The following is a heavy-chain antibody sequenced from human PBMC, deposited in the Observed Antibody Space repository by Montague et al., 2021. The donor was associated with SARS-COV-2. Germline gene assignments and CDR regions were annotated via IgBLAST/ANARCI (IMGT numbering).Heavy chain of an antibody. CDR2: ISSSGSTI. J-gene: IGHJ5*02. D-gene: IGHD2-15*01. CDR1: GFTFSSYE. CDR3: ARLGYCSGGSCIDP. Sequence: SLRLSCAASGFTFSSYEMNWVRQAPGKGLEWVSYISSSGSTIYYADSVKGRFTISRDNAKNSLYLQMNSLSAEDTAVYYCARLGYCSGGSCIDPWGQGTLVTVSS. V-gene: IGHV3-48*03.